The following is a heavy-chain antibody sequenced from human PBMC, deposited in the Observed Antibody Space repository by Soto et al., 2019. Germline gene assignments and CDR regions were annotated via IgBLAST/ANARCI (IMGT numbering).Heavy chain of an antibody. Sequence: WETLSLTCTVSGGSISSYYWSWIRQPPGKGLEWIGYIYYSGSTNYNPSLKSRVTISVDASKNQFSLKLSSVTAADTAVYYCARGKDTAMVIGTGYYFDYWGQGTLVTVSS. V-gene: IGHV4-59*01. D-gene: IGHD5-18*01. CDR1: GGSISSYY. CDR2: IYYSGST. CDR3: ARGKDTAMVIGTGYYFDY. J-gene: IGHJ4*02.